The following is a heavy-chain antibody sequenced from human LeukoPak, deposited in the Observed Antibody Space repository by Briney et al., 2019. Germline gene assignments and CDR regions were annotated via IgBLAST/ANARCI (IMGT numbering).Heavy chain of an antibody. CDR2: ISSSSSTI. D-gene: IGHD6-19*01. V-gene: IGHV3-48*01. CDR3: ARGIIAVAAYFDY. Sequence: GGSLRLSCAASGFTFSSYSMNWVRQAPGKGLEWVSYISSSSSTIYYADSVKGRFTISRDNAKNSLYLQMNSLRAEDRAVYYCARGIIAVAAYFDYWGQGTLVTVSS. CDR1: GFTFSSYS. J-gene: IGHJ4*02.